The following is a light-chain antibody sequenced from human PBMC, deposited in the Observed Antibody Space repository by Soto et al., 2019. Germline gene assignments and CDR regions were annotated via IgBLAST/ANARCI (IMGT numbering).Light chain of an antibody. CDR3: QQYRSSIT. CDR1: QSVPRSY. V-gene: IGKV3-20*01. Sequence: ELTQYPGTLSLSPGERATLSCRASQSVPRSYLAWYQQKPGQAPRLLIYGTSSRATGITDRFSGSGSGTDFTLTISRLEPQDLALFYGQQYRSSITFGQGTRLEIK. CDR2: GTS. J-gene: IGKJ5*01.